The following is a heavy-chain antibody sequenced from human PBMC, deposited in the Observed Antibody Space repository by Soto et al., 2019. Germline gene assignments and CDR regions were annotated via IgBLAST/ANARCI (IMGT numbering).Heavy chain of an antibody. CDR3: ARRGDVGYCSSTSCYLGGYYYYGMDV. D-gene: IGHD2-2*01. CDR2: IDPSDSYT. CDR1: GYSFTSYW. J-gene: IGHJ6*02. Sequence: GESLKISCKGSGYSFTSYWISWVRQMPGKGLEWMGRIDPSDSYTNYSPSFQGHVTISADKSISTAYLQWSSLKASDTAMYYCARRGDVGYCSSTSCYLGGYYYYGMDVWGQGTTVTVSS. V-gene: IGHV5-10-1*01.